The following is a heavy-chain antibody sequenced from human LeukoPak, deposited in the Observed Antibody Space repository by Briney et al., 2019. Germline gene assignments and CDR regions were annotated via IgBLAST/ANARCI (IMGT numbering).Heavy chain of an antibody. CDR2: ISGSGGST. CDR1: GFTFSDYY. V-gene: IGHV3-23*01. D-gene: IGHD6-19*01. CDR3: AKDLGVAVAYFDY. Sequence: PGGSLRLSCAASGFTFSDYYMSWVRQAPGKGLEWVSAISGSGGSTYYADSVKGRFTISRDNSKNTLYLQMNSLRAEDTAVYYCAKDLGVAVAYFDYWGQGTLVTVSS. J-gene: IGHJ4*02.